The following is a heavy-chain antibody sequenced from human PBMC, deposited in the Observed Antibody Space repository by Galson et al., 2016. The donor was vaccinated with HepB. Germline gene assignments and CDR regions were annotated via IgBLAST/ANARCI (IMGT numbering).Heavy chain of an antibody. V-gene: IGHV1-69*10. CDR2: IIPFLGLT. CDR3: ATARGSSHPIDH. J-gene: IGHJ4*02. Sequence: SVKVSCKASGGTFSTFTFTWVRQAPGQGLEWMGRIIPFLGLTNYAQKFQGRATITADKSTKTAYMELISLRFEDSAVYYWATARGSSHPIDHWGQGTLLTVSS. D-gene: IGHD6-13*01. CDR1: GGTFSTFT.